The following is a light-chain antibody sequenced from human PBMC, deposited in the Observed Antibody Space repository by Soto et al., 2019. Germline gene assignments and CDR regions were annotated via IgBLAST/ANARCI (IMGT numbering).Light chain of an antibody. CDR3: SSYTTSNTRQIV. J-gene: IGLJ1*01. CDR2: DVS. Sequence: QSVLTQPASVSGSPGQSITISCTGTSSDVGGYNYVSLYQHHPGKAPKLMIYDVSNRPSGVSNRFSGSKSGNTASLTISGLQPEDEADYYCSSYTTSNTRQIVFGTGTKVTVL. V-gene: IGLV2-14*03. CDR1: SSDVGGYNY.